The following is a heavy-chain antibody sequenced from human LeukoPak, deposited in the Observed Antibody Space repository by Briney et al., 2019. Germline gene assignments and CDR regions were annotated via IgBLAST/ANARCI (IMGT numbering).Heavy chain of an antibody. D-gene: IGHD1-1*01. Sequence: ASVKVSCKASGYTFTTYNINWVRQAPGQGLEWMGWISAYSGNTNYAQKVQGRVTMTTDTATSTAYMELRSLTSDDTAVYYSARPFNWNDYFDYWGQGTLVTVSS. CDR1: GYTFTTYN. V-gene: IGHV1-18*01. CDR3: ARPFNWNDYFDY. J-gene: IGHJ4*02. CDR2: ISAYSGNT.